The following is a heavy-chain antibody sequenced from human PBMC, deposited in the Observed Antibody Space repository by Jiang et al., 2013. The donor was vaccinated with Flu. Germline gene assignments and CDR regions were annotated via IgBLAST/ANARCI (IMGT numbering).Heavy chain of an antibody. Sequence: VQLVESGAEVKKPGASVKVSCKASGYTFTGYYMHWVRQAPGQGLEWMGWINPNSGGTNYAQKFQGRVTMTRDTSISTAYMELSRLRSDDTAVYYCARQYYDFWSGYGSGYYGMDVWGQGTTVTVSS. V-gene: IGHV1-2*02. J-gene: IGHJ6*02. CDR3: ARQYYDFWSGYGSGYYGMDV. D-gene: IGHD3-3*01. CDR2: INPNSGGT. CDR1: GYTFTGYY.